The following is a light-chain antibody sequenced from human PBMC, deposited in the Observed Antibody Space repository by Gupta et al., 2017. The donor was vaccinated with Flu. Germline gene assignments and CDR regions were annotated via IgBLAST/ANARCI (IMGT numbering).Light chain of an antibody. CDR2: TAS. Sequence: IHLTQSPSFLSASVGDRVTITCRASQVIRNELGWYQQKPGKAPRRLIYTASNLQSGVPPRFSGSGSGTEFSLTISSLQPEDSATYYCLQHNSFPYSFGQGTKVEIK. CDR1: QVIRNE. J-gene: IGKJ2*03. V-gene: IGKV1-17*01. CDR3: LQHNSFPYS.